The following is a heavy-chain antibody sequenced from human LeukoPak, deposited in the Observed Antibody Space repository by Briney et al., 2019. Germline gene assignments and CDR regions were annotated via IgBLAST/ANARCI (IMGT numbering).Heavy chain of an antibody. CDR2: IFPSGTT. CDR3: ARGQDVAAENYFDY. CDR1: GGSITSGTYY. V-gene: IGHV4-61*02. Sequence: PSQTLALTCTVSGGSITSGTYYWSWIRQPAGKGLEWIGRIFPSGTTNYNPSLKSRVTISIDTSKNQFSLKLTSVTAADTAVYYCARGQDVAAENYFDYWGQGTLVTVSS. J-gene: IGHJ4*02. D-gene: IGHD6-25*01.